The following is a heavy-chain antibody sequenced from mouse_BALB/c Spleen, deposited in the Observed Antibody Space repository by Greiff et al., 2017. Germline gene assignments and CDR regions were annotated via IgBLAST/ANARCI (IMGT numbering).Heavy chain of an antibody. J-gene: IGHJ4*01. Sequence: EVQGVESGGGLVKPGGSLKLSCAASGFTFSDYYMYWVRQTPEKRLEWVATISDGGSYTYYPDSVKGRFTISRDNAKNNLYLQMSSLRSEDTAMYYCARIRGYAMDYWGQGTSVTVSS. CDR3: ARIRGYAMDY. D-gene: IGHD1-1*01. CDR1: GFTFSDYY. CDR2: ISDGGSYT. V-gene: IGHV5-4*02.